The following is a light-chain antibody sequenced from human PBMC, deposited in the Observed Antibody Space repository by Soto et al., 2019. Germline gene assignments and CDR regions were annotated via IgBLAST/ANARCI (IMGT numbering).Light chain of an antibody. Sequence: EIVLTQSPGTLSLSPGERATLSCRASQSVRSTSLAWYQQKPGQAPRLLIYGASSRATGIQDRFSGSGSGTDFTLTIRRLEPEDFAVYYCKQYGSSPWTFGQGTKVDIK. V-gene: IGKV3-20*01. CDR1: QSVRSTS. CDR3: KQYGSSPWT. J-gene: IGKJ1*01. CDR2: GAS.